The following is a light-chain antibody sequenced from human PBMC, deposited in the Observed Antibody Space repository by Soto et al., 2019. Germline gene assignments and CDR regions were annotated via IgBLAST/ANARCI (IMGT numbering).Light chain of an antibody. CDR2: GAS. CDR3: QQYGSSPLLT. Sequence: EIVLTQSPGPLSLSPGERAPLSCRASQSVSSSSLAWYQQKPGQAPRLLIYGASSRATGIPDRFSGSGSGTDFTLTISRLEPEDFAVYYCQQYGSSPLLTFGGGTKVEIK. CDR1: QSVSSSS. V-gene: IGKV3-20*01. J-gene: IGKJ4*01.